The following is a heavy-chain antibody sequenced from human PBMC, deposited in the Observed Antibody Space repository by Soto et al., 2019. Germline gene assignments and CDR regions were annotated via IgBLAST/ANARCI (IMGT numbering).Heavy chain of an antibody. J-gene: IGHJ6*03. Sequence: QLQLQESGPGLVKSSETLYLLCPVSGGSISSSSYYWGWIRQPPGKGLEWIGSIYYSGGTYDNPSLKSRGIISVDTSKNQCSLKLSSVTAADTAVYYCARQCLWWLWYYYMDVWGKGTTVIVFS. D-gene: IGHD2-21*01. CDR2: IYYSGGT. CDR1: GGSISSSSYY. CDR3: ARQCLWWLWYYYMDV. V-gene: IGHV4-39*01.